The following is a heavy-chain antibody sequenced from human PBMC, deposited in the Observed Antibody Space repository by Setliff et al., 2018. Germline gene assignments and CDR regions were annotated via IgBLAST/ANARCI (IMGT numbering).Heavy chain of an antibody. D-gene: IGHD2-15*01. CDR3: ARDTYIAQAFDI. V-gene: IGHV3-66*02. Sequence: GGSLRLSCAASGFTVSSDYMSWVRQAPGKGLEWVSIIYRGGNTYYADSVKGRFTISRDNSKNTLYLQMNSLRAEDTAVYYCARDTYIAQAFDIWGQGTMVTVSS. J-gene: IGHJ3*02. CDR2: IYRGGNT. CDR1: GFTVSSDY.